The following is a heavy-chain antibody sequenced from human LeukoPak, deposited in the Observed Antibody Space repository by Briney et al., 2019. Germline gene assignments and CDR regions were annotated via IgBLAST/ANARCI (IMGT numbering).Heavy chain of an antibody. J-gene: IGHJ4*02. D-gene: IGHD2-2*01. CDR1: GFTFSSYW. CDR3: ARELVPAQGPNYFDY. V-gene: IGHV3-7*01. CDR2: IKQDGSEK. Sequence: PGGSLRLSCAASGFTFSSYWMSWVRQAPGKGLEWVANIKQDGSEKYYVDSVKGRFTISRDNAKNSLYLQMNSLRAEDTAVYYCARELVPAQGPNYFDYWGQGTLVTVSS.